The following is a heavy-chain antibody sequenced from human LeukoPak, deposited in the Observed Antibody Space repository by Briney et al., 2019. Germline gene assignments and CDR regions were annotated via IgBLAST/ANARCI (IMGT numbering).Heavy chain of an antibody. J-gene: IGHJ4*02. V-gene: IGHV4-39*01. CDR2: VSNSGTT. Sequence: SETLSLTCTVSGASINSSPYYWDWIRQPPGKGLEWIGSVSNSGTTYYSPSLKSRVTISVDTSKNQFSLKVTSMTAADTAVYYCARQQLWQLAPLRNWGQGTLVTVSS. CDR3: ARQQLWQLAPLRN. CDR1: GASINSSPYY. D-gene: IGHD6-13*01.